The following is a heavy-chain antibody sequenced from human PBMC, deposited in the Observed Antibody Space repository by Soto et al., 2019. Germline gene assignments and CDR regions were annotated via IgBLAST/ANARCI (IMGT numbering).Heavy chain of an antibody. J-gene: IGHJ4*02. V-gene: IGHV3-33*01. Sequence: QVQLVESGGGVVQPGRSLRLSCAASGFTFSSYVMHWVRQAPGKGLEWVAVIWYDGSNKYYADSVKGRFTISRDNSKNTRYLQMNSLRAEDTAVYYCARAGGGSSFDYWGQGTLVTVSS. CDR3: ARAGGGSSFDY. D-gene: IGHD3-16*01. CDR2: IWYDGSNK. CDR1: GFTFSSYV.